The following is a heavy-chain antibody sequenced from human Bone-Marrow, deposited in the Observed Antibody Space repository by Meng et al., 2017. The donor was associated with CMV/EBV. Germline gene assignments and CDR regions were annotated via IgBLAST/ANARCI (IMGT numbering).Heavy chain of an antibody. J-gene: IGHJ6*02. Sequence: ASVKVSXKASGYTFTGYYMHWVRQAPGQGLEWMGWINPSSGGTNNAQKFQSRVTMTRDTSISTAYMELSRLRSDDTAVYYCARDGARTVTPNYYYYYGMDVWGQGTTVTVSS. V-gene: IGHV1-2*02. CDR3: ARDGARTVTPNYYYYYGMDV. CDR2: INPSSGGT. D-gene: IGHD4-11*01. CDR1: GYTFTGYY.